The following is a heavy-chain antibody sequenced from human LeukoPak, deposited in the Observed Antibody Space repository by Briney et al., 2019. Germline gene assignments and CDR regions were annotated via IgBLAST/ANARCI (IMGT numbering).Heavy chain of an antibody. Sequence: SETLSLTCTVSGGSISSSSYYWGWIRQPPGKGLEWIGSIYYSGSIYYYPSLKSRVTISVDTSKNQFSLKLSSVTAADTAVYYCAGSWIQLWPKFFDYWGQGTLVTVSS. V-gene: IGHV4-39*01. D-gene: IGHD5-18*01. CDR2: IYYSGSI. CDR3: AGSWIQLWPKFFDY. CDR1: GGSISSSSYY. J-gene: IGHJ4*02.